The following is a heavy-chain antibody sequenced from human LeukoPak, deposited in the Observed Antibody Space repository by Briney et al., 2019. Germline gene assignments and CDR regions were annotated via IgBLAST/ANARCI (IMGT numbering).Heavy chain of an antibody. V-gene: IGHV3-30*02. D-gene: IGHD3-10*01. CDR2: IRYDGSNK. CDR3: AKAPSITMVRGVISYYYGMDV. Sequence: GGSLRLSCPASGFTFSSYGMHWVRQAPGKGLEWVASIRYDGSNKYYADSVKGRFTISRDNSKNTLYLQMNSLRAEDTAVYYCAKAPSITMVRGVISYYYGMDVWGQGTTVTVSS. J-gene: IGHJ6*02. CDR1: GFTFSSYG.